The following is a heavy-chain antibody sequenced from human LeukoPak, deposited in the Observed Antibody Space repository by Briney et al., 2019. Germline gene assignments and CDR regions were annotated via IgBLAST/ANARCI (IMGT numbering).Heavy chain of an antibody. Sequence: SQTLSLTCAVSGGSISSGGYSWSWIRQPPGKGLEWIGYIYQGGSTYYNPSLESRVTIPVDRSKNQFSLKLSSVTAADTAVYFCARDRDYAFDYWGQGTLVTVSS. J-gene: IGHJ4*02. V-gene: IGHV4-30-2*01. CDR1: GGSISSGGYS. CDR3: ARDRDYAFDY. CDR2: IYQGGST. D-gene: IGHD4-17*01.